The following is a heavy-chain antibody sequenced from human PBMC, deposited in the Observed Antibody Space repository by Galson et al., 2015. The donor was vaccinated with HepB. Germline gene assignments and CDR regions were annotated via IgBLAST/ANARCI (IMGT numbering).Heavy chain of an antibody. J-gene: IGHJ4*02. Sequence: SLRLSCAASRFTFSDYPLHWVRQAPGKGLKWVAVISYDGSHKYYADSVKGRFTSSRDNSKNTLYLQMNSLRAEDTAVYYCARATPSTVTRGHYFDYWGQGTLVTVSS. D-gene: IGHD4-17*01. CDR3: ARATPSTVTRGHYFDY. V-gene: IGHV3-30-3*01. CDR2: ISYDGSHK. CDR1: RFTFSDYP.